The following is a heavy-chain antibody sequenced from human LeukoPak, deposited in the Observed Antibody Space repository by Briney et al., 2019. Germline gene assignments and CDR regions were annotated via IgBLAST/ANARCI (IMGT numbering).Heavy chain of an antibody. CDR1: GFTFTGYS. D-gene: IGHD2-8*01. Sequence: GGSLRLSCAASGFTFTGYSMNWFRQAPGKGLVWVSRIKSDGSTTTYADSVKGRFTISRDNAKNTLFLQMNSLRAEDTAVYYCASGSFCTNGVCYKGFDYWGQGTLVSVSS. CDR2: IKSDGSTT. CDR3: ASGSFCTNGVCYKGFDY. J-gene: IGHJ4*02. V-gene: IGHV3-74*01.